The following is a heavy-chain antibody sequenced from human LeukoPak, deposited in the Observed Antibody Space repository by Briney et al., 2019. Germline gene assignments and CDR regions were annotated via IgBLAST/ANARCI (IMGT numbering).Heavy chain of an antibody. CDR3: ARGHIVVVPADKVYNWFDP. CDR2: INHSGST. V-gene: IGHV4-34*01. D-gene: IGHD2-2*01. Sequence: SETLSLTCAVYGGSFSGYYWSWIRQPPGKGLEWIGEINHSGSTNYNPSLKSRVTISVDTSKNQFSLKLSSVTAADTAVYYCARGHIVVVPADKVYNWFDPWGQGTLVTVSS. J-gene: IGHJ5*02. CDR1: GGSFSGYY.